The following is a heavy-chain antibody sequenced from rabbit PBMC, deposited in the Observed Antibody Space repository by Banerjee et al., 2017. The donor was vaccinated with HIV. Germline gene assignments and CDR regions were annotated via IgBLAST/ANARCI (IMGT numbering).Heavy chain of an antibody. Sequence: QSLEESGGDLVKPGASLTLTCTASGFSFSSSYWICWVHQAPGKGLEWIACIYAGSSGSTYYASWAKGRFTISKTSSTTVTLQMTSLTAADTATYFCAREGYSYDDYGDLNYFNLWGQGTLVTVS. V-gene: IGHV1S40*01. CDR1: GFSFSSSYW. D-gene: IGHD2-1*01. CDR2: IYAGSSGST. CDR3: AREGYSYDDYGDLNYFNL. J-gene: IGHJ4*01.